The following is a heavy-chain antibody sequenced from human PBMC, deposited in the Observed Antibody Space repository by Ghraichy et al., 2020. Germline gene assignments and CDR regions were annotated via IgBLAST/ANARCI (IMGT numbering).Heavy chain of an antibody. D-gene: IGHD1-1*01. Sequence: ASVKVSCKASGYSFAGYFLHWVRQAPGQGLEWMGWINPKNGDTNYAQKFQGRVTMTWDTSVSTAYMELSRLGSDDTAVYYCARDRNDVEYALDSWGQGTLVTVSS. CDR1: GYSFAGYF. CDR3: ARDRNDVEYALDS. J-gene: IGHJ4*02. CDR2: INPKNGDT. V-gene: IGHV1-2*02.